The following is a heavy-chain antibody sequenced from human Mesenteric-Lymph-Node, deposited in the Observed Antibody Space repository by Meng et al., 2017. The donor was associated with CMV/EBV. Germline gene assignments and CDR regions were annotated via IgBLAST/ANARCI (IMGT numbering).Heavy chain of an antibody. V-gene: IGHV1-69*04. D-gene: IGHD2-2*01. Sequence: SVKVSCKASGYTFTNYGINWVRQAPGQGLEWMGRIIPMLAIANYAQKFQGRVTITADESTSTAYMELSSLRSEDTAVYYCARDGGYCSSTSCRGYYGMDVWGQGTTVTVSS. CDR1: GYTFTNYG. J-gene: IGHJ6*02. CDR2: IIPMLAIA. CDR3: ARDGGYCSSTSCRGYYGMDV.